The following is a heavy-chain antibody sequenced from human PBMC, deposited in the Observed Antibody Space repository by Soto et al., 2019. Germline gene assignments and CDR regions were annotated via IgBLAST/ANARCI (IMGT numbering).Heavy chain of an antibody. J-gene: IGHJ4*02. V-gene: IGHV4-39*01. Sequence: PSETLSLTCTFSGDSIISSISYWGWIRQPPGKGLEWIGNIHYSGTTYYNPSLKSRLTISVDTSKNQFSLRLSSVTAADTAVYYCAMIVLAPAALGTIDYWGQGTLVTVSS. D-gene: IGHD2-2*01. CDR2: IHYSGTT. CDR1: GDSIISSISY. CDR3: AMIVLAPAALGTIDY.